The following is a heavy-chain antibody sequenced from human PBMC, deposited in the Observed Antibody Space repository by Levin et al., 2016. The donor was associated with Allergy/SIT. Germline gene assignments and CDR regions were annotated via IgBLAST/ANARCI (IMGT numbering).Heavy chain of an antibody. J-gene: IGHJ4*02. CDR2: VYYAGST. Sequence: SETLSLTCTVSGGSIRGSSYFWAWIRQAPGKGLEWIGSVYYAGSTFYNPSLESRVSISVDTPNNHFSLRLNSVTAADTAMYYCARGTRRTSNFDYWGQGTLVTVSS. D-gene: IGHD3-3*01. CDR1: GGSIRGSSYF. V-gene: IGHV4-39*02. CDR3: ARGTRRTSNFDY.